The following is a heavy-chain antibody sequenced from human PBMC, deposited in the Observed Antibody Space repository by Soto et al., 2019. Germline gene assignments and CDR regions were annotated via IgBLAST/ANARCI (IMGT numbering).Heavy chain of an antibody. CDR3: ARGDDFDYYYTMDV. Sequence: ASVKVSCKVSGYTLTELSMHWVRQAPGKGLEWMGGFDPEDGETIYAQKFQGRVTITADTSTNTAYMELTSLTSEDTAVYYCARGDDFDYYYTMDVWGQGTTVTVSS. V-gene: IGHV1-24*01. D-gene: IGHD3-16*01. J-gene: IGHJ6*02. CDR1: GYTLTELS. CDR2: FDPEDGET.